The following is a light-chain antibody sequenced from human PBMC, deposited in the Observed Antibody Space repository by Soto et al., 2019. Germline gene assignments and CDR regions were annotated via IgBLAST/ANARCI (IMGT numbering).Light chain of an antibody. V-gene: IGLV1-44*01. CDR3: STWDCSLNAVL. CDR2: TND. Sequence: QSVLTQPPSTSGTPGQRVTISCSGSSSNIGRNTVNWYQQLPGTAPKLLIYTNDQRPSGVPDRFSGSKSDSSASLAISGLQSEDEADYYCSTWDCSLNAVLFGGGTKLTVL. J-gene: IGLJ2*01. CDR1: SSNIGRNT.